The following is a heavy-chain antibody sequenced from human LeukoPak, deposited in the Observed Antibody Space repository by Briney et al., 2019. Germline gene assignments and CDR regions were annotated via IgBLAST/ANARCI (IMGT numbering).Heavy chain of an antibody. CDR2: IYYSGST. D-gene: IGHD3-10*01. V-gene: IGHV4-59*12. CDR1: GGSISSYF. J-gene: IGHJ6*03. CDR3: ARGLREFGYYSYHMDV. Sequence: SETLSLTCTVSGGSISSYFWSWIRQPPGKGLEWIGYIYYSGSTNYNPSLKSRVTISVDTSKNQFSLKLRSVTAADTAVYYCARGLREFGYYSYHMDVWDIGTTVTVSS.